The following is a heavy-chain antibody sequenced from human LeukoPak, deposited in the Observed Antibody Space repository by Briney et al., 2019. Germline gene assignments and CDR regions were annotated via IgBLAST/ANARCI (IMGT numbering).Heavy chain of an antibody. D-gene: IGHD2-15*01. V-gene: IGHV3-7*03. CDR2: IKQDGSEK. CDR1: GFTFSSYW. CDR3: ARDIEDCSGGSCYSAWFDY. J-gene: IGHJ4*02. Sequence: GGSLRLSCAASGFTFSSYWMSWVRQAPGKGLEWVANIKQDGSEKYYVDSVKGRFTISRDNAKNSLYLQMNSLRAEDTAVYYCARDIEDCSGGSCYSAWFDYWDQGTLVTVSS.